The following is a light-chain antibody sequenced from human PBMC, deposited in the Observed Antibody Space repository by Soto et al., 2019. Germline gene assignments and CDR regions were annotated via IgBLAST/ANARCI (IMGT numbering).Light chain of an antibody. V-gene: IGKV3-20*01. Sequence: EIVLTQSPGTLSLSPGERATLSCRASQSVSGSSLAWYQHKPGQAPRLLIYGASSRATGIPDRFSGSGSGTDFTFIISRLEPEDFGMYDCRQYGSFPHTFGQGTELETK. J-gene: IGKJ2*01. CDR1: QSVSGSS. CDR2: GAS. CDR3: RQYGSFPHT.